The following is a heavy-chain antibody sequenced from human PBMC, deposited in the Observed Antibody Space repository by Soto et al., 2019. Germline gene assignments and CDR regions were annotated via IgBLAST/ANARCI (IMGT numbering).Heavy chain of an antibody. D-gene: IGHD1-26*01. CDR3: ARYSGTYYVY. Sequence: QVHLQESGPGLVKPSETLSLTCTVSGGSISSYYWTWIRQPPGKGLEWIGFISYSGSTSYNPSLKSRVTISVDTSKNQCSLRLNSVTAADTAVYYCARYSGTYYVYWGQGTLVTVSS. J-gene: IGHJ4*02. CDR2: ISYSGST. CDR1: GGSISSYY. V-gene: IGHV4-59*01.